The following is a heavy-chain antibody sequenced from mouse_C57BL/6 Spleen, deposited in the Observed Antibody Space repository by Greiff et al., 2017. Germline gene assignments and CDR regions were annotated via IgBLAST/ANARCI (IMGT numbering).Heavy chain of an antibody. CDR1: GYAFSSSW. V-gene: IGHV1-82*01. Sequence: VQLQESGPELVKPGASVKISCKASGYAFSSSWMNWVKQRPGQGLEWIGRIYPGDGDTNYNGKFKGKATLTADKSSSTAYMQLSSLTSEDSAVYFCARYDYGGDWGQGTTLTVSS. J-gene: IGHJ2*01. CDR2: IYPGDGDT. D-gene: IGHD2-4*01. CDR3: ARYDYGGD.